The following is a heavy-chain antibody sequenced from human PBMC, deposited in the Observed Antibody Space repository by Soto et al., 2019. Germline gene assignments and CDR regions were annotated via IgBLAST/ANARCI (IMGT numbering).Heavy chain of an antibody. Sequence: EVQLVESGGGLVQPGGSLRLSCAASGFTFSSYSMNWVRQAPGKGLEWVSSISSSSSYIYYADSVKGRFTISRDNAKNSLYLQMNSLRAEDTAVYYCARGGPYYDDSRYFDLWGRGTLVTVSS. CDR2: ISSSSSYI. CDR1: GFTFSSYS. J-gene: IGHJ2*01. D-gene: IGHD3-22*01. CDR3: ARGGPYYDDSRYFDL. V-gene: IGHV3-21*01.